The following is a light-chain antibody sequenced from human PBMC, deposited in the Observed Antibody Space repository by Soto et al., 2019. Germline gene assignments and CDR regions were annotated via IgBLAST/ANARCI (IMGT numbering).Light chain of an antibody. CDR1: SSNIGSNY. CDR3: SSFTNNNTPHVV. Sequence: QSVLTQPPSASGTPGQRVTISCSGSSSNIGSNYVYWYQQLPGTAPKLLIYRNNQRPSGVPDRFSGSKSGTSASLAISGLRSEDEADYYCSSFTNNNTPHVVFGGGTKLTVL. CDR2: RNN. J-gene: IGLJ2*01. V-gene: IGLV1-47*01.